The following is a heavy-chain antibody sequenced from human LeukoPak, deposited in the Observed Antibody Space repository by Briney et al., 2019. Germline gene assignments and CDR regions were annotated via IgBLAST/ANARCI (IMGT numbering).Heavy chain of an antibody. CDR3: ATNEWSGYYFEY. Sequence: PSETLSLTCTVSGGSISSSSYYWGWIRQPPGKGLEWIGSIYSSGSTYYNPSLKSRVTISVDTSKNQFSLKLSSVTAADTAVYYCATNEWSGYYFEYWGQGTRVRVSS. CDR2: IYSSGST. J-gene: IGHJ4*02. CDR1: GGSISSSSYY. V-gene: IGHV4-39*01. D-gene: IGHD3-3*01.